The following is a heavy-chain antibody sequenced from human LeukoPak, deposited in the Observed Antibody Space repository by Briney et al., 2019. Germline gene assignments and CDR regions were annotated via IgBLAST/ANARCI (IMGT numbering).Heavy chain of an antibody. CDR1: GGSISTYF. D-gene: IGHD3-22*01. CDR2: INYSGST. J-gene: IGHJ3*02. V-gene: IGHV4-59*01. Sequence: PSETLSLTCTVSGGSISTYFWSWIRQPPGKGLEWMGDINYSGSTNYNPSLKSRVTISVDTSKNQFSLKLTSVTAADTAVYYCARGVRISAYWSSGKNAFDIWGQGTMVTVSS. CDR3: ARGVRISAYWSSGKNAFDI.